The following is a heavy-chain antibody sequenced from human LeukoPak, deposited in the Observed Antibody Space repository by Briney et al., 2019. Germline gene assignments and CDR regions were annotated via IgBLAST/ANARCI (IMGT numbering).Heavy chain of an antibody. CDR2: ISSSSSYI. D-gene: IGHD3-3*02. V-gene: IGHV3-21*01. CDR1: GFTFSSYS. CDR3: ASRAHFWSGPGG. J-gene: IGHJ4*02. Sequence: PGGSLRLSCAASGFTFSSYSMNWVRQAPGKGLEWVSSISSSSSYIYYVDSVKGRFTISRDNAKNSLYLQMNSLRAEDTAVYYCASRAHFWSGPGGWGQGTLVTVSS.